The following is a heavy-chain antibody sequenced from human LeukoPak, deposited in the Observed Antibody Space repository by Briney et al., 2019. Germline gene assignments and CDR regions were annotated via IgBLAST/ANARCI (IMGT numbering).Heavy chain of an antibody. V-gene: IGHV6-1*01. J-gene: IGHJ4*02. CDR2: TYYRSKWYN. CDR1: GDSVSSNSAA. D-gene: IGHD6-13*01. CDR3: ARAKGRSHLFDY. Sequence: SQTLSLTCAISGDSVSSNSAAWNWIRQSPSRGLEWLGRTYYRSKWYNDYAVSVKGRIAINPDTSKNQFSLQLNSVTPEDTAVYYCARAKGRSHLFDYWGQGTLVTVSS.